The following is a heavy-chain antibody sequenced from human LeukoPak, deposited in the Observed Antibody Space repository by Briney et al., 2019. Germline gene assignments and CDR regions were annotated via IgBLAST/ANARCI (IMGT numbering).Heavy chain of an antibody. D-gene: IGHD6-6*01. Sequence: GGSLRLSCAASGFTFSFYALHWVRQAPGKGLEWVAVMSHDGSDENYAVSVKGRFTISRDNSKSTLYLQMNSLTGEDTAVYYCARGYSSSLFQSTFNYWGQGTLVTVSS. J-gene: IGHJ4*02. CDR3: ARGYSSSLFQSTFNY. CDR1: GFTFSFYA. V-gene: IGHV3-30-3*01. CDR2: MSHDGSDE.